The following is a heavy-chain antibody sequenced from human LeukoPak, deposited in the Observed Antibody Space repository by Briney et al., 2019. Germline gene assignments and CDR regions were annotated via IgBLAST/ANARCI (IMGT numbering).Heavy chain of an antibody. D-gene: IGHD6-19*01. CDR3: ARGLEQWLVRPRWFDP. V-gene: IGHV4-34*01. J-gene: IGHJ5*02. Sequence: SETLSLTCAVYGGSFSGYYWSWIRQPPGKGLEWIGEISHSGSTNYNPSLKSRVTISVDTSKNQFSLKLSSVAAADTAVYYCARGLEQWLVRPRWFDPWGQGTLVTVSS. CDR2: ISHSGST. CDR1: GGSFSGYY.